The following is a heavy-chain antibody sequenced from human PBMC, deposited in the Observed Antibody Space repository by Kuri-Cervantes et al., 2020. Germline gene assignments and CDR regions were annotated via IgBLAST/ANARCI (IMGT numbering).Heavy chain of an antibody. CDR1: GGTFSSYA. J-gene: IGHJ5*02. Sequence: PVKGSCKASGGTFSSYAISWVRQAPGQGLEWMGGIIPIFGTANYAQKFQGRVTITRDTSTSTAYMELSSLRSEDTAVYYCARDSVAAYNWFDPWGQGTLVTVSS. CDR3: ARDSVAAYNWFDP. CDR2: IIPIFGTA. D-gene: IGHD2-15*01. V-gene: IGHV1-69*05.